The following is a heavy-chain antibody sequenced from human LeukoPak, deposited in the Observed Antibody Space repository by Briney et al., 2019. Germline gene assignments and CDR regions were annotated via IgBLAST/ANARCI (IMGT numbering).Heavy chain of an antibody. J-gene: IGHJ4*02. D-gene: IGHD6-19*01. Sequence: ASVKVSCKASGYTFTSYGISWVRQAPGQGLEWMGWISAYNGNANYAQKLQGRVTMTTDTSTSTAYMELRSLRSDDTAVYYCARAIAVAGTVDYWGQGTLVTVSS. V-gene: IGHV1-18*01. CDR3: ARAIAVAGTVDY. CDR2: ISAYNGNA. CDR1: GYTFTSYG.